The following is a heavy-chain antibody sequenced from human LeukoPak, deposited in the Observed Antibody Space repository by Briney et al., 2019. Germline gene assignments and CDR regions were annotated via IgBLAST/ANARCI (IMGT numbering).Heavy chain of an antibody. Sequence: GASVKVSCKASGYTFTNYAMNWVRQAPGQGLEWVGWINTNTGNPTYAQAFTGRFVFSLDTSVSTAYLQISSLKAEDTAVYYCARWAYDSGGYSQYYFDYWGQGTLVTVSS. CDR2: INTNTGNP. CDR3: ARWAYDSGGYSQYYFDY. J-gene: IGHJ4*02. D-gene: IGHD3-22*01. CDR1: GYTFTNYA. V-gene: IGHV7-4-1*02.